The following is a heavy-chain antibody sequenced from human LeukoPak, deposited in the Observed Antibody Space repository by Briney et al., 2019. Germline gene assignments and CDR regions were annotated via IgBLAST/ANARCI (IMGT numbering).Heavy chain of an antibody. Sequence: PGGSLRLSCAASGFTFSSYSMNWVRQAPGKGLEWVAFISYDGRDKYYADSVKGRFTISRDNSKNTLYLQMNSLRAEDTAVYYCTKESDSFDIWGQGTMVTVSS. CDR1: GFTFSSYS. V-gene: IGHV3-30*18. J-gene: IGHJ3*02. CDR2: ISYDGRDK. CDR3: TKESDSFDI.